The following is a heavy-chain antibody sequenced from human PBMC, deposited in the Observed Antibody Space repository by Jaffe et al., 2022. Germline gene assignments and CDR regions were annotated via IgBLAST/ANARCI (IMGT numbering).Heavy chain of an antibody. J-gene: IGHJ3*02. CDR2: ISGSGGST. V-gene: IGHV3-23*01. CDR3: AKFSGITMVQGVDAFDI. D-gene: IGHD3-10*01. CDR1: GFTFSSYA. Sequence: EVQLLESGGGLVQPGGSLRLSCAASGFTFSSYAMSWVRQAPGKGLEWVSAISGSGGSTYYADSVKGRFTISRDNSKNTLYLQMNSLRAEDTAVYYCAKFSGITMVQGVDAFDIWGQGTMVTVSS.